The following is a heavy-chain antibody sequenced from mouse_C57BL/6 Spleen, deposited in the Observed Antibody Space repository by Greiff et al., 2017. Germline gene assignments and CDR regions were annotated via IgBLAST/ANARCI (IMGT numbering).Heavy chain of an antibody. CDR2: ISSGSSTI. CDR3: ARDGNYWYFDV. CDR1: GFTFSDYG. Sequence: EVQGVESGGGLVKPGGSLKLSCAASGFTFSDYGMHWVRQAPEKGLEWVAYISSGSSTIYYADTVKGRFTISRDNAKNTLFLQRTSLRSEDTAMYYCARDGNYWYFDVWGTGTSVTVSS. J-gene: IGHJ1*03. V-gene: IGHV5-17*01. D-gene: IGHD2-1*01.